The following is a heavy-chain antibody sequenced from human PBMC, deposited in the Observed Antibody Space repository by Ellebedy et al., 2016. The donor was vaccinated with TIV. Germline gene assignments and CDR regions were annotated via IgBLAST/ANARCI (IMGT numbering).Heavy chain of an antibody. J-gene: IGHJ5*02. V-gene: IGHV1-18*01. Sequence: ASVKVSCXASGYTFTSYGISWVRQAPGQGLEWMGWISAYNGNTNYAQKLQGRVTMTTDTSTSTAHMELRSLRSDDTAVYYCARDPPSRGYSYGYHWFDPWGQGTLVTVSS. D-gene: IGHD5-18*01. CDR3: ARDPPSRGYSYGYHWFDP. CDR1: GYTFTSYG. CDR2: ISAYNGNT.